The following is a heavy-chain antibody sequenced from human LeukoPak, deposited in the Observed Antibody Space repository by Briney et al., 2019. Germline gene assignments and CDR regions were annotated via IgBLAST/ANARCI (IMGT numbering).Heavy chain of an antibody. D-gene: IGHD4-17*01. CDR2: ISSSSSYI. J-gene: IGHJ5*02. V-gene: IGHV3-21*01. Sequence: KPGGSLRLSCAASGFTFSSYSMNWVRQAPGKGLEWVSSISSSSSYIYYADSVKGRFTISRDNAKNSLYLQMNSLRAEDTAVYYCARGARMTTERRPNNWFDPWGQGTLVTVSS. CDR3: ARGARMTTERRPNNWFDP. CDR1: GFTFSSYS.